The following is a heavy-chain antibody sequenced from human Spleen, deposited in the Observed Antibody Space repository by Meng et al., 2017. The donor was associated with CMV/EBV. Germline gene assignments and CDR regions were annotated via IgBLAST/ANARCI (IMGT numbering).Heavy chain of an antibody. J-gene: IGHJ4*02. CDR1: WFSLRTTVVG. V-gene: IGHV2-5*02. CDR2: IYWDDYK. Sequence: PALTNSTQPLTLPSHSSWFSLRTTVVGVGCILQPPGKALEWLALIYWDDYKRYIPSLKSRRTITKDTPKNQVVLTMTNMDPVDTATYYCAHRRETSSWHLYWGQGTLVTVSS. D-gene: IGHD6-13*01. CDR3: AHRRETSSWHLY.